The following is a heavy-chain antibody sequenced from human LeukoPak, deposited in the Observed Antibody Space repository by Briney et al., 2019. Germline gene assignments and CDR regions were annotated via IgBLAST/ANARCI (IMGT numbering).Heavy chain of an antibody. CDR2: ISGSGGST. J-gene: IGHJ4*02. D-gene: IGHD6-19*01. CDR3: AKDPVADLPHDY. V-gene: IGHV3-23*01. Sequence: GGTLRLSCAASGFTFSSYGMSWVRQAPGKGLEWVSAISGSGGSTYYADSVKGRFTISRDNSKNTLYLQMNSLRAEDTAVYYCAKDPVADLPHDYWGQGTLVTVSS. CDR1: GFTFSSYG.